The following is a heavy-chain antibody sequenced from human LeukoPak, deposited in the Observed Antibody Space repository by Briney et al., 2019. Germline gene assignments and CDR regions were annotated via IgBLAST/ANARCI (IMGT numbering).Heavy chain of an antibody. V-gene: IGHV3-23*01. CDR1: GFTFSSNV. Sequence: GGSLRLSCVASGFTFSSNVLIWVRQAPGKGLEWVSSIPASGGSTYYADSVKGRFTISRDNSKNSLYLQMNSLRAEDTAVYYCAKESSGGWYFDYWGQGTLVTVSS. CDR2: IPASGGST. J-gene: IGHJ4*02. D-gene: IGHD6-19*01. CDR3: AKESSGGWYFDY.